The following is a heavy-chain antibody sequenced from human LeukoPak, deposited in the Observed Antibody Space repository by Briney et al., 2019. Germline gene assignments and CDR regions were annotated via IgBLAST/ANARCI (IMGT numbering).Heavy chain of an antibody. V-gene: IGHV4-34*01. CDR1: GGSFSGYY. Sequence: SKTLSLTCAVYGGSFSGYYWSWIRQPPGKGLEWIGEINHSGSTNYNPSLKSRVTISADTSKNQLSLKLSSVTAAGTAVYYGARIPTIAREGSSWYEVDYWGQGTLVTVSS. D-gene: IGHD6-13*01. CDR2: INHSGST. J-gene: IGHJ4*02. CDR3: ARIPTIAREGSSWYEVDY.